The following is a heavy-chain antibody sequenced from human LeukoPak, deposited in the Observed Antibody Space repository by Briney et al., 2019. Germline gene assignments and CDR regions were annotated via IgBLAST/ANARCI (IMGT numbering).Heavy chain of an antibody. CDR1: GFTFSSYS. CDR2: ISASSSYI. CDR3: ARGSEWELLSCDY. V-gene: IGHV3-21*06. D-gene: IGHD1-26*01. J-gene: IGHJ4*02. Sequence: GGSLRLSCAASGFTFSSYSMNWVRQAPGKGLEWVSSISASSSYIYYADSVKGRFTISRDNAKNSLYLQMNSLRAEDTAVYYCARGSEWELLSCDYWGQGTLVTVSS.